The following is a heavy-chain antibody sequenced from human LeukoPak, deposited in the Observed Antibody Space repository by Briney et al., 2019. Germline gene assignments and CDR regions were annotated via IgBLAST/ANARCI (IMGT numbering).Heavy chain of an antibody. CDR1: GFTFSSYW. J-gene: IGHJ4*02. V-gene: IGHV3-74*01. CDR3: ARDMAVAGIFDY. D-gene: IGHD6-19*01. CDR2: INREGSST. Sequence: GGSLRLSCAASGFTFSSYWMHWVRQAPGKGLVWVSRINREGSSTSYADSVKGRFTISRDNAKNTLYLQVNSLRAEDTAVYYCARDMAVAGIFDYWGQGTLVTVSS.